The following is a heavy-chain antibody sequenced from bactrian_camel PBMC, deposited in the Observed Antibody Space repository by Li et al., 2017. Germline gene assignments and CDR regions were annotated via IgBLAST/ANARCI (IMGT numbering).Heavy chain of an antibody. V-gene: IGHV3S9*01. Sequence: HVQLVESGGGSVQAGGSLRLSCVVSGLPHSEHCMAWFRQVPGKEREGVASIDADGNTDYVESVKGRFTISQDNAKSMLYLEMLNLTPEDSAMYYCAADVRPPAWLMKGTYLLTCSHYNHFGQGTQVTVS. CDR1: GLPHSEHC. J-gene: IGHJ4*01. CDR2: IDADGNT. D-gene: IGHD1*01.